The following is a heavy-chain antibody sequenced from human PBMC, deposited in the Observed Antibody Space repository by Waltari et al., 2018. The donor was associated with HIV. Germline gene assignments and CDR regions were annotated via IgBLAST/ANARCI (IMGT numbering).Heavy chain of an antibody. CDR2: SHHGGDS. V-gene: IGHV4-38-2*01. CDR3: ARARGHSYGSDEGFDY. Sequence: QLLLQESGPGLVTPSETLSLICAVSGYPIRSGFYWGWIRQPPGKGLEWIGSSHHGGDSYYNPSLQSRVTISVDTSKNQVSLKLRSVTAADTAAYYCARARGHSYGSDEGFDYWGQGTLVTVSS. D-gene: IGHD5-12*01. J-gene: IGHJ4*02. CDR1: GYPIRSGFY.